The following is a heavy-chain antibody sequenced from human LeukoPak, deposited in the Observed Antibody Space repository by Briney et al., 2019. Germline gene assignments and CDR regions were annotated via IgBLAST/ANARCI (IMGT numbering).Heavy chain of an antibody. CDR3: AKGHKGGKHIVASED. D-gene: IGHD2-21*01. J-gene: IGHJ3*01. CDR1: GFTFDDYT. V-gene: IGHV3-43*01. Sequence: PGGSLRLSCAASGFTFDDYTMHWVRHAPGKGLEWVSLISWDGGSTYYADSVKGRFTISRDNSKNSLYLQMNSLRTEDTALYYCAKGHKGGKHIVASEDWGQGTMVTVSS. CDR2: ISWDGGST.